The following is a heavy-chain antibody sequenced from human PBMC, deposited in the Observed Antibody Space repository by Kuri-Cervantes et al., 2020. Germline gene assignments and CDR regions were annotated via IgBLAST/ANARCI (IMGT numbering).Heavy chain of an antibody. Sequence: GEPLKISCAASGFTFSSYWMHWVRQAPGKGLVWVSRINSDGSSTSYADSVKGRFTISRDNAKNTLYLQMNSLRAEGTAVYYCARDPTSSSWPNWFDPWGQGTLVTVSS. CDR1: GFTFSSYW. V-gene: IGHV3-74*01. J-gene: IGHJ5*02. CDR2: INSDGSST. CDR3: ARDPTSSSWPNWFDP. D-gene: IGHD6-13*01.